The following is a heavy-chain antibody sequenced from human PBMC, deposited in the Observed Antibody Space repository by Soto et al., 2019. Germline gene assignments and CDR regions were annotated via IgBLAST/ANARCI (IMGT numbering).Heavy chain of an antibody. Sequence: QVQLVESGGGVVQPGRSLRLSCAASGFNFSTYGMHWVRQAPGKGLEWVAVIWYDGSNKHYAESVKGRFTISRDNSKSTLYLQINSLRAEDMAVYFCARDRDWYSSSWYEGTFDFWGQGTLVTVSS. J-gene: IGHJ4*02. CDR3: ARDRDWYSSSWYEGTFDF. D-gene: IGHD6-13*01. CDR2: IWYDGSNK. CDR1: GFNFSTYG. V-gene: IGHV3-33*01.